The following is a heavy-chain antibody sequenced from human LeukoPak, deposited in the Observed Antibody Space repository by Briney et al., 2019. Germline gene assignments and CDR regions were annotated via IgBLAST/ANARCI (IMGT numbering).Heavy chain of an antibody. V-gene: IGHV4-61*02. CDR2: IYTSGST. J-gene: IGHJ6*02. D-gene: IGHD2-15*01. CDR3: ARDVVVVAAPTYYYYGMDV. Sequence: SQTLSLTCTVSGGSISSGGYYCSWIRQHPGKGLEWIGRIYTSGSTNYNPSLKSRVTMSVDTSKNQFSLKLSSVTAADTAVYYCARDVVVVAAPTYYYYGMDVWGQGTTVTVSS. CDR1: GGSISSGGYY.